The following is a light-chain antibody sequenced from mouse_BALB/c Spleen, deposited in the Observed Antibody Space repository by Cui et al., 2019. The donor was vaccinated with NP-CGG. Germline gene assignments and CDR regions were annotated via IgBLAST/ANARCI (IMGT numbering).Light chain of an antibody. CDR3: ALWYSNHWV. J-gene: IGLJ1*01. CDR2: GTN. Sequence: QAVVTHESALTTSPGETVTLTCRSSTGAVTTSNYANWVQTKPDHLFTGLIGGTNNRVPGVPARFSGSLIGDKAALTITGAQTEDEAIYFCALWYSNHWVFGGGTKLTVL. V-gene: IGLV1*01. CDR1: TGAVTTSNY.